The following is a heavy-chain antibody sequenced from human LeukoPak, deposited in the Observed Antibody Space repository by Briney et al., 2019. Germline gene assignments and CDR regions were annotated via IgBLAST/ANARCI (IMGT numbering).Heavy chain of an antibody. CDR3: AKPDGDYVGQLDAFDI. CDR1: GFTFSSYE. J-gene: IGHJ3*02. CDR2: ISSSGSTI. D-gene: IGHD4-17*01. Sequence: GGSLRLSCAASGFTFSSYEMNWVRQAPGKGLEWVSYISSSGSTIYYADSVKGRFTISRDNSKNTLYLQMNSLRAEDTAVYYCAKPDGDYVGQLDAFDIWGQGTMVTVSS. V-gene: IGHV3-48*03.